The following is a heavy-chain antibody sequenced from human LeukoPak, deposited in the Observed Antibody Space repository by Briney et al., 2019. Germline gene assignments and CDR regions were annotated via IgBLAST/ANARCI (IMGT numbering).Heavy chain of an antibody. D-gene: IGHD6-6*01. Sequence: PSETLSLTCTVSGDSISSNYWSSLRQSAGKGLEWIGRIYTSENTIYNPSLKSRVTMSVDTSKNQFSLTVNSVPAADTAVYYCARVTRPGNGILDYWGQGTLVTVSS. CDR2: IYTSENT. J-gene: IGHJ4*02. CDR3: ARVTRPGNGILDY. V-gene: IGHV4-4*07. CDR1: GDSISSNY.